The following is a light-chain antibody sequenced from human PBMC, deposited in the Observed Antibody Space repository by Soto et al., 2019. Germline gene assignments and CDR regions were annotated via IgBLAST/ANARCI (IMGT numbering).Light chain of an antibody. CDR1: HSISETY. CDR2: WAS. J-gene: IGKJ1*01. V-gene: IGKV3-15*01. CDR3: QQYNNWPWT. Sequence: TLCLTSGERATLSCRVSHSISETYLAWYQQKPGQAPRLLIYWASTRATGIPARFSGSGSGTEFTLTISSLQAEDVAVYYCQQYNNWPWTFGEGTKVDIK.